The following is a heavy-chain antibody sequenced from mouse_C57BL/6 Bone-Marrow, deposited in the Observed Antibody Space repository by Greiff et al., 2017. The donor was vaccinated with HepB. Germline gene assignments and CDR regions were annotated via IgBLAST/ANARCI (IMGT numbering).Heavy chain of an antibody. D-gene: IGHD2-2*01. J-gene: IGHJ3*01. CDR1: GYSFTGYY. Sequence: VQLQQSGPELVKPGASVKISCKASGYSFTGYYMNWVKQSPEKSLEWIGEINPSTGGTNYNQKFKAKATFTVDKSSSTAYMQLKSLTSADSAVYYCANLYYGYDEGIAYWGQGTLVTVSA. V-gene: IGHV1-42*01. CDR2: INPSTGGT. CDR3: ANLYYGYDEGIAY.